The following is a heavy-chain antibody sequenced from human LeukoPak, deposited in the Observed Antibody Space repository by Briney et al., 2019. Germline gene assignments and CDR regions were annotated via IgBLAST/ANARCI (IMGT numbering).Heavy chain of an antibody. J-gene: IGHJ4*02. CDR1: GFTVSSNY. CDR3: ARVHQGGATFYFDY. V-gene: IGHV3-53*01. Sequence: GGSLRLSCAASGFTVSSNYMSWVRQAPGKGLEWVSVIYSGGSTYYADSVKGRFTISRDNSKNTLYLQMNSLRAEDTAVYYCARVHQGGATFYFDYWGQGTLVTVSS. D-gene: IGHD1-26*01. CDR2: IYSGGST.